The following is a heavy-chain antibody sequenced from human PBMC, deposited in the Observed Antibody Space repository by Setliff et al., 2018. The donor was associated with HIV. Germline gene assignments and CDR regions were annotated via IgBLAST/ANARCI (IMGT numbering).Heavy chain of an antibody. D-gene: IGHD6-13*01. Sequence: PSETLSLTCTVSGGSISSYYWGWIRQPPGKGLEWLGNIGNIYYGGTTYYNPSLKGRITISVFTSSQQLSLTLTSVTPADTAVYYCARLRAAGTVHYFDPWGQGTQVTVSS. V-gene: IGHV4-39*01. CDR3: ARLRAAGTVHYFDP. CDR1: GGSISSYY. J-gene: IGHJ5*02. CDR2: IYYGGTT.